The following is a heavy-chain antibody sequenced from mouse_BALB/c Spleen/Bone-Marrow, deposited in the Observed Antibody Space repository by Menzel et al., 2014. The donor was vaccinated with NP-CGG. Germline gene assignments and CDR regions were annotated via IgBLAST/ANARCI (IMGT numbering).Heavy chain of an antibody. CDR3: ARFYYGSSYAMDY. V-gene: IGHV1S56*01. D-gene: IGHD1-1*01. CDR1: GYTFTSYY. CDR2: IYPGNVYT. Sequence: VQLQQSGPELVKPGASVRISCKASGYTFTSYYIHWVKQRPGQGLEWIGWIYPGNVYTKYNEKFKGKATLTADKSSSTAYMQLSSLTSEDSAVYFCARFYYGSSYAMDYWGQGTSVTVSS. J-gene: IGHJ4*01.